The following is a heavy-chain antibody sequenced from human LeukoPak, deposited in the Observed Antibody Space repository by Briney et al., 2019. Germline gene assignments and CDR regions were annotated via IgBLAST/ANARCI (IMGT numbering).Heavy chain of an antibody. CDR1: GGTFSSYA. J-gene: IGHJ6*02. CDR2: IIPILGIA. Sequence: ASVKVSCKASGGTFSSYAISWVRQAPGQGLEWMGRIIPILGIANYAQKFQGRVTITADKSTSTAYMELSSLRSEDTAVYYCAREAPRGYSGYDLFDYYYYGMDVWGQGTTVTVSS. V-gene: IGHV1-69*04. CDR3: AREAPRGYSGYDLFDYYYYGMDV. D-gene: IGHD5-12*01.